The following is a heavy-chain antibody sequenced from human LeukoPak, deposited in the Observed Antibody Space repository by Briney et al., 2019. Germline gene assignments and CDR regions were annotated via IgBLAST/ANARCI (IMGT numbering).Heavy chain of an antibody. Sequence: GASVEVSCKASGYTFRNYFMHWVRQAPGQGLEWMGVISPSRGFTAYAQNFQGRVTLTRDMSTTTFYMELSGLRSEDTAVYYCAREGDYYGAASYKRNFQYYMDVWGKGTTVTVSS. J-gene: IGHJ6*03. CDR3: AREGDYYGAASYKRNFQYYMDV. CDR1: GYTFRNYF. D-gene: IGHD3-10*01. CDR2: ISPSRGFT. V-gene: IGHV1-46*01.